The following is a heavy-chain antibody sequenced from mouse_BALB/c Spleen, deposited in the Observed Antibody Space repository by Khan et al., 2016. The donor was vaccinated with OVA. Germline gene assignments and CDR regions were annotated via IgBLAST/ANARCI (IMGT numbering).Heavy chain of an antibody. CDR1: GYSITSDYA. D-gene: IGHD2-3*01. V-gene: IGHV3-2*02. CDR2: INYSGST. Sequence: VQLKESGPGLVNPSQSLSLTCTVTGYSITSDYAWNWIRQFPGNKLEWMGYINYSGSTNYNPALKSRISITRDTSKNQFFLQLNSVTTEDTATYYCARDGSRYCYSMDYWGQGTSVTVSS. CDR3: ARDGSRYCYSMDY. J-gene: IGHJ4*01.